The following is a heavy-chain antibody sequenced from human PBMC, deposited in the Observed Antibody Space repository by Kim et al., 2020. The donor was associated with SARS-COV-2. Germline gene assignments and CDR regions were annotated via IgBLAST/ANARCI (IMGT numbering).Heavy chain of an antibody. D-gene: IGHD2-2*01. J-gene: IGHJ3*02. CDR3: ARHRVPAALQRDAFDI. Sequence: KFQGRVTITADESTSTAYMELSSLRSEDTAVYYCARHRVPAALQRDAFDIWGQGTMVTVSS. V-gene: IGHV1-69*01.